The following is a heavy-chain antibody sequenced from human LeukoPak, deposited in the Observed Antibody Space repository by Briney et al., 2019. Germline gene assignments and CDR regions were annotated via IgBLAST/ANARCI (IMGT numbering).Heavy chain of an antibody. CDR2: INHSGST. D-gene: IGHD3-22*01. CDR1: GGSFSGYY. J-gene: IGHJ3*02. Sequence: KPSETLSLTCAVYGGSFSGYYWSWIRQPPGKGLEWIGEINHSGSTNYNPSLKSRVTISVDTSKNQFSLKLSSVTAADTAVYYCARGSSGPFDIWGQGTMVTVSS. CDR3: ARGSSGPFDI. V-gene: IGHV4-34*01.